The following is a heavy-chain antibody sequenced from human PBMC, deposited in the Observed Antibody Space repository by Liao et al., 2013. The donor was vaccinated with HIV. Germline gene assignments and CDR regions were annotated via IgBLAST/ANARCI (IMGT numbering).Heavy chain of an antibody. CDR2: IVYSGTT. V-gene: IGHV4-39*07. J-gene: IGHJ3*01. CDR3: AARITISGVAIPHALDV. CDR1: GGSISTTTHY. D-gene: IGHD3-3*01. Sequence: QLQLQESGPGLVKPSETLSLTCTVSGGSISTTTHYWGWIRQPPGESLQWIGSIVYSGTTYYNPSLQSRVTVSLDTSKNQFSLKLTSVTAADTAVYYCAARITISGVAIPHALDVWGQGTMVAVSS.